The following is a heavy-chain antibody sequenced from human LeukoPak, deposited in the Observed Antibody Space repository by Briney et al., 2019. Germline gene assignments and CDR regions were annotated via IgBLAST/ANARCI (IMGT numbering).Heavy chain of an antibody. CDR3: AKDSTPTDYYGSAADY. CDR2: IWYDGSNK. D-gene: IGHD3-10*01. J-gene: IGHJ4*02. V-gene: IGHV3-33*03. Sequence: PGGSLRLSCAASGFTFSSYGMHWVRHAPGKGLEWVAVIWYDGSNKYYADSVEGRFTISRDNSKNTLYLQMNSLRAEDTAVYYCAKDSTPTDYYGSAADYWGQGTLVTVSS. CDR1: GFTFSSYG.